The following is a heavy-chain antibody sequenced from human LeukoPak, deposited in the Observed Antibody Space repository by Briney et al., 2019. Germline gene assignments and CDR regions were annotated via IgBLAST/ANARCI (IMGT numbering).Heavy chain of an antibody. D-gene: IGHD2-2*01. CDR3: AKDGCSSTSCYGWFDP. CDR2: IGYDGSNK. V-gene: IGHV3-33*06. CDR1: GFTFSSYG. J-gene: IGHJ5*02. Sequence: GGSLRLSCAASGFTFSSYGMHWVRQAPGKGLEWVAVIGYDGSNKYYADSVKGRFTISRDNSKNTLYLQMNSLRAEDTAVYYCAKDGCSSTSCYGWFDPWGQGTLVTVSS.